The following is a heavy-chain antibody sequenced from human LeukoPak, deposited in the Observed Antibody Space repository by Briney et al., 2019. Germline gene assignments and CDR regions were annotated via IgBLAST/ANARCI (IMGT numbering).Heavy chain of an antibody. CDR2: IYYSGST. J-gene: IGHJ4*02. Sequence: PSETLSLTCTVSGGSISSYYWSWIRQPPGKGLEWIGYIYYSGSTNYNPSLKSRVTISVDTSKNQFSLKLSSVTAADTAVYYCARVSGSSGWYLMLGFDYWGQGTLATVSP. CDR1: GGSISSYY. V-gene: IGHV4-59*01. D-gene: IGHD6-19*01. CDR3: ARVSGSSGWYLMLGFDY.